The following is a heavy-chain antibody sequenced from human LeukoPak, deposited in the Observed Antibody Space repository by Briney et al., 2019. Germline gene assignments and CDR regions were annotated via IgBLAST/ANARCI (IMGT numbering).Heavy chain of an antibody. V-gene: IGHV3-30-3*01. D-gene: IGHD3/OR15-3a*01. Sequence: PGGSLRLSCAASGFTFSSDAMHWVRQAPAKGLERVAVISYDGSNKYYADSVKGRFTISRDNSKNTLYLQMNSLRAEDTAVYYCARDSDWHYFDYWGQGTLVTVSS. CDR1: GFTFSSDA. J-gene: IGHJ4*02. CDR3: ARDSDWHYFDY. CDR2: ISYDGSNK.